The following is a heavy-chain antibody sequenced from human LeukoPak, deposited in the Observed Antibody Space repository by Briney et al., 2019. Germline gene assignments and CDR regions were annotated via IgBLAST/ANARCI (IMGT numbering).Heavy chain of an antibody. CDR2: IHYSGNT. CDR1: GGSTSSSNFY. D-gene: IGHD3-3*01. CDR3: ARLGAGPTYYDFWSGYSSFCFDY. V-gene: IGHV4-39*01. J-gene: IGHJ4*02. Sequence: SSETLSLTCTVSGGSTSSSNFYWGWIRQPPGMGLEWIGGIHYSGNTYYNPSLKSRVTISIDTSKNQFSLKLSSVTAADTAVYYCARLGAGPTYYDFWSGYSSFCFDYWGQGTLVTVSS.